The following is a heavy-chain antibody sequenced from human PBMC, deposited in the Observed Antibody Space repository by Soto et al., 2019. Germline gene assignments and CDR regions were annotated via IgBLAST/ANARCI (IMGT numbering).Heavy chain of an antibody. D-gene: IGHD3-9*01. Sequence: VQLVESGGGLVRPGGSLRLSCAASGFTFDDHAMHWVRQAPGKGLEWISAITWNSVALDYADSVKGRFTISRDNAKNSLYLQMNSLRPEDTALYYCAKERVRDSEGWGQGTLVTVSS. V-gene: IGHV3-9*01. CDR2: ITWNSVAL. CDR1: GFTFDDHA. J-gene: IGHJ4*02. CDR3: AKERVRDSEG.